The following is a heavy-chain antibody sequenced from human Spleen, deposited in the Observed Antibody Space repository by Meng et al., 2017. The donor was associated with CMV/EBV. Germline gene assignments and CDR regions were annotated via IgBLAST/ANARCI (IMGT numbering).Heavy chain of an antibody. D-gene: IGHD6-13*01. J-gene: IGHJ4*02. CDR1: GGSISSYY. V-gene: IGHV4-4*07. Sequence: LQESGPGLVKPSETLSLTCTVSGGSISSYYWSWIRQPAGKGLEWIGRIYTSGSTNYNPSLKSRVTMSVDTSKNQFSLKLSSVTAADTAVYYCASELPGSSWYYFDYWGQGTLVTVSS. CDR3: ASELPGSSWYYFDY. CDR2: IYTSGST.